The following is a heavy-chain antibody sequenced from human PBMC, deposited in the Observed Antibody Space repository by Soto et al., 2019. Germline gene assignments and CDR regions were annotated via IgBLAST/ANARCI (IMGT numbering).Heavy chain of an antibody. J-gene: IGHJ6*02. CDR2: ISYDGVKE. D-gene: IGHD3-10*02. CDR1: GFDFSNYG. Sequence: VGPLTLSPAASGFDFSNYGMHWDRQAPRQGLGWVAVISYDGVKEDYSDSVKGRFTISRDNSRNTLYLQMNMLIADDTAVYYCAKDRGAILCALVFVNYYGVEVWCQGTTVAVSS. CDR3: AKDRGAILCALVFVNYYGVEV. V-gene: IGHV3-30*18.